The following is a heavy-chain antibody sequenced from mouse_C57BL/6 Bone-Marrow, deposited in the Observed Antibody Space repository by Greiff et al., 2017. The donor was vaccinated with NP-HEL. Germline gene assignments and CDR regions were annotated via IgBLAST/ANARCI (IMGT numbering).Heavy chain of an antibody. CDR2: IYPRSGNT. J-gene: IGHJ3*01. V-gene: IGHV1-81*01. Sequence: VQLQQSGAELARPGASVKLSCKASGYTFTSYGISWVKQRTGQGLEWIGEIYPRSGNTYYNEKFKGKAILTADKSSSTAYMELRSLTSEDSAVYFCAILGRRRAYWGQGTLVTVSA. D-gene: IGHD4-1*01. CDR1: GYTFTSYG. CDR3: AILGRRRAY.